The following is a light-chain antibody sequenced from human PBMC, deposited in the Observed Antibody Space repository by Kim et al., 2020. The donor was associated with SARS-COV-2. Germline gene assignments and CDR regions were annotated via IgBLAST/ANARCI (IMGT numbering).Light chain of an antibody. CDR2: GAS. V-gene: IGKV3-15*01. Sequence: EIVMTQCPATLSVSPGERATLACRASQSVSSNLAWYQQTPGQAPRLLIYGASTRATGIPARFSGSGSGTEFTLTISRLQSEDFAVYHCQQYNNRPPGLILGQGPKLEI. CDR1: QSVSSN. J-gene: IGKJ2*01. CDR3: QQYNNRPPGLI.